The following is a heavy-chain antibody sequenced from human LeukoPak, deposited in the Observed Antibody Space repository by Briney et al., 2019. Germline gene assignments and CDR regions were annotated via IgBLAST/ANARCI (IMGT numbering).Heavy chain of an antibody. CDR1: GLTLNTYS. CDR3: ARPARGYNGIFDY. Sequence: GGSLRLSCAASGLTLNTYSMNRVRQAPGKGLQLASSISTSSSYIYYADSVKGRFTISRDNAKNSLYLQMNSLRADDTAVYYCARPARGYNGIFDYWGQGTLVTVSS. J-gene: IGHJ4*02. CDR2: ISTSSSYI. D-gene: IGHD5-24*01. V-gene: IGHV3-21*01.